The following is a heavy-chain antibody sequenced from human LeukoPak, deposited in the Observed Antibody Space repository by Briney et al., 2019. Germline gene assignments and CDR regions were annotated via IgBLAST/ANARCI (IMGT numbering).Heavy chain of an antibody. D-gene: IGHD3-22*01. V-gene: IGHV4-34*01. CDR1: GVSFSGYY. J-gene: IGHJ4*02. CDR2: INHSGST. CDR3: ARGFSSGYHFADY. Sequence: KPSETLSFTSAVYGVSFSGYYWSWTRQPPGQGLEWIREINHSGSTNYNPSLKSRVTISVDTSKNQFSLKLSSVTAADTAVYYCARGFSSGYHFADYWGQGTLVTVSS.